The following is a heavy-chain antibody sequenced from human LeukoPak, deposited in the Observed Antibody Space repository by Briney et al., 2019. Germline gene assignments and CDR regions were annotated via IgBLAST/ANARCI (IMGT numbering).Heavy chain of an antibody. CDR2: IIPIFGTA. J-gene: IGHJ4*02. Sequence: ASVKVSCKASGGTFSSYAISWVRHAPGQGLEWMGGIIPIFGTANYAQKFQGRVTITTDESTSTAYMELSSLRSEDTAVYYCARDFQDGYNGLSLDYWGQGTLVTVSS. CDR3: ARDFQDGYNGLSLDY. CDR1: GGTFSSYA. V-gene: IGHV1-69*05. D-gene: IGHD5-24*01.